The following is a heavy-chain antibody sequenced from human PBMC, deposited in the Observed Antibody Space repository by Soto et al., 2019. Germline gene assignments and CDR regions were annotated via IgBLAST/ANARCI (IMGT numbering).Heavy chain of an antibody. V-gene: IGHV4-34*01. D-gene: IGHD3-10*01. CDR1: GGSFSGYY. CDR3: ARGVPYGSGYNWFDP. J-gene: IGHJ5*02. CDR2: INHSGST. Sequence: SETLSLTCAVYGGSFSGYYWSWIRQPPGKGLEWIGEINHSGSTNYNPSLKSRVTISVDTSKNQFSLKLSPVTAADTAVYYCARGVPYGSGYNWFDPWGQGTLVTVSS.